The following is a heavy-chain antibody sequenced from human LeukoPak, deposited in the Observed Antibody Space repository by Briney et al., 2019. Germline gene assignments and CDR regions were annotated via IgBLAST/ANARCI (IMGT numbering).Heavy chain of an antibody. CDR3: ARGLLSDILQSDY. Sequence: PSETLSLTCTVSGGSISSGGYYWSWIRQPPGKGLKWIGEINHSGSTNYNPSLKSRVTISVDTSKNQFSLKLSSVTAADTAVYYCARGLLSDILQSDYWDQGTLVTVSS. V-gene: IGHV4-39*07. J-gene: IGHJ4*02. D-gene: IGHD2-21*01. CDR1: GGSISSGGYY. CDR2: INHSGST.